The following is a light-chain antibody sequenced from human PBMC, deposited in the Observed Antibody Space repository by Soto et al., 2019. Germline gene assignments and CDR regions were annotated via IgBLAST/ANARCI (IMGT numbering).Light chain of an antibody. Sequence: QAVVTQEPSLAVSPGGTVTLTCGSSTGAVTSGHYPYWFQQKPGQAPRTLIYDTSNKHSWTPARFSGSLLGGKAALTLSGAQPEDEAEYYCLLSCGGLGRVFGTGTKLTVL. CDR3: LLSCGGLGRV. V-gene: IGLV7-46*01. J-gene: IGLJ1*01. CDR1: TGAVTSGHY. CDR2: DTS.